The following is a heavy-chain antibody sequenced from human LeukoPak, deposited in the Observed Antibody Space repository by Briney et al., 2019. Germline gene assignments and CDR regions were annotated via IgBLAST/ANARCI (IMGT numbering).Heavy chain of an antibody. J-gene: IGHJ3*02. Sequence: GSVKVSREASRYSFCEYFIQGVRPAPRQGVGWVGWIDPRSRDTDSAQHFQRRVTMTRDTSIGTVSLALSGLISDDAAIDYCARAGDDSTGHYDAFHIWGQGTMVTVSS. CDR1: RYSFCEYF. CDR3: ARAGDDSTGHYDAFHI. CDR2: IDPRSRDT. D-gene: IGHD3-22*01. V-gene: IGHV1-2*02.